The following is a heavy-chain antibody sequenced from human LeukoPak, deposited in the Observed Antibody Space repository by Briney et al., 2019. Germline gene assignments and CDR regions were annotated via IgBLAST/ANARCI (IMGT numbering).Heavy chain of an antibody. Sequence: QSGGSLRLSCAAPGFAFSNYWMIWVRQAPGKGLEWVGNIKQDGSEKRYADSVKGRFTISRDNAKNSLYLQMNSLRAEDTAVYYCAKPSRSSSNEYWGQGTLVTVSS. V-gene: IGHV3-7*05. J-gene: IGHJ4*02. CDR3: AKPSRSSSNEY. CDR1: GFAFSNYW. D-gene: IGHD6-13*01. CDR2: IKQDGSEK.